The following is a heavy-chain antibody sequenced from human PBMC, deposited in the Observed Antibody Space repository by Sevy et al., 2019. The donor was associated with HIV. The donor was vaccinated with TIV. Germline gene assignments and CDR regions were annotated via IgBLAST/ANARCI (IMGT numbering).Heavy chain of an antibody. D-gene: IGHD3-3*01. J-gene: IGHJ5*02. CDR2: IYYSGST. CDR3: ATQNRYYDFWSGSKLHNWFDP. Sequence: SETLSLTCTVSGGSISSSSYYWGWIRQPPGKGLEWIGSIYYSGSTYYNPSLKSRVTLSVDTSKNQFSLKLSSVTAADTAVYYCATQNRYYDFWSGSKLHNWFDPWGQGTLVTVSS. V-gene: IGHV4-39*01. CDR1: GGSISSSSYY.